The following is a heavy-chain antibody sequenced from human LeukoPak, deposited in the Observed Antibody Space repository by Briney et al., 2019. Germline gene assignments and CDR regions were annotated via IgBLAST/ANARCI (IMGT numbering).Heavy chain of an antibody. CDR3: ARVSITMIVVGDY. J-gene: IGHJ4*02. V-gene: IGHV3-48*01. CDR1: GFTFSSYS. CDR2: ISSSSSTI. Sequence: GGSLRLSCAASGFTFSSYSMNWVRQAPGKGLEWVSYISSSSSTIYYADSVKGRFTISRDNARNSLYLQMNSLRAEDTAVYYCARVSITMIVVGDYWGQGTLVTVSS. D-gene: IGHD3-22*01.